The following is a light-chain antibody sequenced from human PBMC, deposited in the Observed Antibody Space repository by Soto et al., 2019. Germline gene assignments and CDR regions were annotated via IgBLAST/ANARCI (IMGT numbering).Light chain of an antibody. V-gene: IGKV3-20*01. CDR1: ETITNEF. CDR3: EQYSGSPRT. Sequence: EVVLTQSPGTLSASPRERATLSCRASETITNEFLAWYHQKPGQAPRLLIFGVSRRASGVPYRFSGSGSGTDSTLTISRLEPEEFASYYCEQYSGSPRTFGQGTKVESK. CDR2: GVS. J-gene: IGKJ1*01.